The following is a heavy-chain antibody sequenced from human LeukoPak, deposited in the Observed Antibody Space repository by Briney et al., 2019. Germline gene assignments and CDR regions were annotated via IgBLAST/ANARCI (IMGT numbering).Heavy chain of an antibody. CDR3: ARGGMGANSQEYFYYGMDV. V-gene: IGHV3-21*01. J-gene: IGHJ6*02. D-gene: IGHD2/OR15-2a*01. CDR2: ISRTSSYI. CDR1: GFNFSGNY. Sequence: GGSLRLSCVDSGFNFSGNYMTWVRQAPGKGLEWVSSISRTSSYIYYADSVKGRFTLSRDNGKNSLYLQMNSLRAEDTAVYYCARGGMGANSQEYFYYGMDVWGQGTTVTVSS.